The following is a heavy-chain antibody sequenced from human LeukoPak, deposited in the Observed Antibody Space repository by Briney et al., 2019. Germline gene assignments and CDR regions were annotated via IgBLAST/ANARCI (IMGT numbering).Heavy chain of an antibody. CDR2: IVSSGSYI. D-gene: IGHD2-2*02. Sequence: GGSLRLSCAASGFTFSSYSMNWVRQAPGKGLEGVSSIVSSGSYIYYADSVKGRFTISRDNAKNSLYLQMNSLRAEDTAVYYCARESGGYCSTTSCYKGYFDYWGQGTLVTVSS. CDR3: ARESGGYCSTTSCYKGYFDY. J-gene: IGHJ4*02. CDR1: GFTFSSYS. V-gene: IGHV3-21*01.